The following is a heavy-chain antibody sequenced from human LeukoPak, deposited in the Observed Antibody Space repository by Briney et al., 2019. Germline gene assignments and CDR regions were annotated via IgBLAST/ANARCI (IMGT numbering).Heavy chain of an antibody. V-gene: IGHV3-23*01. CDR2: ISGSGGST. CDR3: AKDVYSGHLDSTTYFDY. Sequence: GGSLRLSCAASGFTFSSYAMSWVRQAPGKGLEWVSAISGSGGSTYYADSVKGRFTISRDNSKNTLYLQMNSLRAEDTDVYYCAKDVYSGHLDSTTYFDYWGQGTLVTVSS. CDR1: GFTFSSYA. D-gene: IGHD5-12*01. J-gene: IGHJ4*02.